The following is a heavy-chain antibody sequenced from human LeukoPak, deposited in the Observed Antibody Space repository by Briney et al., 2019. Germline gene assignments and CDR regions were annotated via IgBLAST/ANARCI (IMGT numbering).Heavy chain of an antibody. D-gene: IGHD3/OR15-3a*01. CDR2: IYHSGST. J-gene: IGHJ4*02. CDR3: ARSPGTDFDY. Sequence: PSETLSLTRTVSGYSISSGYYWGWIRQPPGKGLEWIGSIYHSGSTYYNPSLKSRVTISVDTSKNQFSLKLSSVTAADTAVYYCARSPGTDFDYWGQGTLVTVSS. CDR1: GYSISSGYY. V-gene: IGHV4-38-2*02.